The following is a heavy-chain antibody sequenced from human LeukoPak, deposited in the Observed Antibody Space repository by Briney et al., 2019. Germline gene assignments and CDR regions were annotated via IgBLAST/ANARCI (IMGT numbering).Heavy chain of an antibody. J-gene: IGHJ4*02. D-gene: IGHD1-26*01. CDR1: GFTFSSYS. CDR3: ARVTGELGFDY. V-gene: IGHV3-21*01. CDR2: ISSSSSYI. Sequence: GGSLRLSCAASGFTFSSYSMNWVRQAPGKGLEWVSSISSSSSYIYYADSVKGRFTISRDNAKNSLYLQMDSLGAEDTAVYYCARVTGELGFDYWGQGTLVTVSS.